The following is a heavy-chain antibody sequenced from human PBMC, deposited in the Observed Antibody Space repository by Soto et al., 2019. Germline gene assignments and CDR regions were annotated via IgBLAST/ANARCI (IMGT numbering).Heavy chain of an antibody. CDR1: GFIFSDYS. J-gene: IGHJ4*02. D-gene: IGHD6-19*01. Sequence: GGSLRLSCAASGFIFSDYSMNWIRQAPGKGLECISYISGSGSAIYYADSVKGRFTISRDNAKNSLYLQMNSLRAEDTAVYYCARSPNSSGCLGFWGQGIVVTVSS. CDR2: ISGSGSAI. V-gene: IGHV3-11*01. CDR3: ARSPNSSGCLGF.